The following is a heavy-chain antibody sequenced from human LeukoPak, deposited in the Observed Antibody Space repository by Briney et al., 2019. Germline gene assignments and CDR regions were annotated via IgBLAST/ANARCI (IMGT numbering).Heavy chain of an antibody. CDR3: ARGVDPYDAFDI. Sequence: GGSLRLSCAASGFTFTSYSMHWVRQAPGKGLVWVSRINTDGSTTSYADSVKGRFTISRDNAKNTRYLQMNSLRAEDTAVYYCARGVDPYDAFDIWGQGTMVTVSS. V-gene: IGHV3-74*01. J-gene: IGHJ3*02. CDR1: GFTFTSYS. CDR2: INTDGSTT.